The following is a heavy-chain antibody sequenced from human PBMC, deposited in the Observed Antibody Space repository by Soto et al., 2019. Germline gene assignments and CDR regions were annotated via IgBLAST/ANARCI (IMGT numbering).Heavy chain of an antibody. CDR2: IWYDGSNK. D-gene: IGHD6-19*01. Sequence: PWCSLRLSCSTSVFSFSSYGMHWFRQAPGKGLEWVAIIWYDGSNKNYVDSVKGRFTISRDNSKNTLYLQMSSLRAEDTAVYYCARARYTSGWGAYYYGMDVWGQGTTVTVSS. CDR3: ARARYTSGWGAYYYGMDV. J-gene: IGHJ6*02. CDR1: VFSFSSYG. V-gene: IGHV3-33*01.